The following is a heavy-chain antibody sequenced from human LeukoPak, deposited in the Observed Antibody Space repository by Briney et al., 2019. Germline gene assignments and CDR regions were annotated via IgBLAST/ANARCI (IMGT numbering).Heavy chain of an antibody. V-gene: IGHV5-51*01. Sequence: GESLKISCENSGYSFTTYWIGWVRQMPGESLEWMRIIYPGDSDTRYSPSFQGQVTISADKSISTAYLQWSSLKASDTAMYYCARPVMATGELDYWGQGTLVTVSS. CDR1: GYSFTTYW. J-gene: IGHJ4*02. CDR2: IYPGDSDT. D-gene: IGHD7-27*01. CDR3: ARPVMATGELDY.